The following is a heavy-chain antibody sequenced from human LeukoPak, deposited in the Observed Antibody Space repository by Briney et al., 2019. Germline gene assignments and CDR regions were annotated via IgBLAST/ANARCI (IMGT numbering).Heavy chain of an antibody. V-gene: IGHV3-33*03. J-gene: IGHJ4*02. CDR3: AKPTSSLAAAGFDC. CDR1: GFTFSSFG. D-gene: IGHD6-13*01. Sequence: GRSLTLSCAASGFTFSSFGMHWVRQAPGKGLEWVAVIWYDASDRYYADSVKGRFTISRDKSKNTLHLQLNSLKAEDTAVYYCAKPTSSLAAAGFDCWGQGTLVTVSS. CDR2: IWYDASDR.